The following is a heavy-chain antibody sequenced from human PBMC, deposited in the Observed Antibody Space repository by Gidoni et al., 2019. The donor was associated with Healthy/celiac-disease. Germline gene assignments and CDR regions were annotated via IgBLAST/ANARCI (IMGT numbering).Heavy chain of an antibody. V-gene: IGHV3-7*01. CDR3: ARAPLHDRAGPTLY. CDR1: GFTFSSYW. CDR2: IKQDGSEK. Sequence: EVQLVESGGGLVQPGGSLRLSCAASGFTFSSYWMSWVRQAPGKGLEWVANIKQDGSEKYYVDSVKGRFTISRDNAKNSLYLQMDSLRAEDTAVYYCARAPLHDRAGPTLYWGQGTLVTVSS. D-gene: IGHD3-22*01. J-gene: IGHJ4*02.